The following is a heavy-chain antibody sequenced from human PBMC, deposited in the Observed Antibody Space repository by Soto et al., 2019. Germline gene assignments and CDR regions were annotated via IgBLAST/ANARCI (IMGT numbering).Heavy chain of an antibody. Sequence: GESLKISCKGSGYNFTTYWIGWVRQMPGKGLEWMGIIYPGDSDTRYSPSFQGRVTISADKSISTAYLQWSSLKASDTAMYYCARPREAGKNYYGVDVWGQGTTVTVSS. V-gene: IGHV5-51*01. CDR1: GYNFTTYW. J-gene: IGHJ6*02. CDR2: IYPGDSDT. D-gene: IGHD6-19*01. CDR3: ARPREAGKNYYGVDV.